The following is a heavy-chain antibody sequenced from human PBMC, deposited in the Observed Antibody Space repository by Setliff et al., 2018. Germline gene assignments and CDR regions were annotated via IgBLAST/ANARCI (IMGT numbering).Heavy chain of an antibody. CDR1: GFTSGNKD. J-gene: IGHJ3*02. D-gene: IGHD3-22*01. CDR3: ARDRISRYYDSGAHAFDI. CDR2: IRYDGRSE. V-gene: IGHV3-30*02. Sequence: GGSLRLSCAASGFTSGNKDIHWVRQAPGKGLEWVALIRYDGRSEYADSVKGRFSMSRDNSKNTLYLQMNSLRAEDTAVYYCARDRISRYYDSGAHAFDIWGQGTMVTVSS.